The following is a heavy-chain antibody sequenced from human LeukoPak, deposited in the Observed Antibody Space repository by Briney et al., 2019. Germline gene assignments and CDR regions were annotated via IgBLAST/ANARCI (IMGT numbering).Heavy chain of an antibody. CDR3: ARDMRTTVVTALFDY. D-gene: IGHD4-23*01. Sequence: GGSLRLSCAASGFTFSIYAVHGVRQAPGKGREWVAVIAYDGSNRYYAVSVKGRFTISRENSKTTLYLKMNSLRAESTAVYYCARDMRTTVVTALFDYWGQGTLVTVSS. J-gene: IGHJ4*02. CDR2: IAYDGSNR. V-gene: IGHV3-30-3*01. CDR1: GFTFSIYA.